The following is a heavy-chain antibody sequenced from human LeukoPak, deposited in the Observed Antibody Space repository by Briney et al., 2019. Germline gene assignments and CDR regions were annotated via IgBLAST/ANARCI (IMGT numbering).Heavy chain of an antibody. V-gene: IGHV1-8*01. CDR2: MNPNSGNT. CDR3: ATGGYYVPSGYYYYMDV. Sequence: GASVKVSCKASGYTFTSYDINWVRQATGQGLEWMGWMNPNSGNTGYAQKFQGRVTMTEDTSTDTAYMELSSLRSEDTAVYYCATGGYYVPSGYYYYMDVWGKGTTVTVSS. CDR1: GYTFTSYD. D-gene: IGHD3-3*01. J-gene: IGHJ6*03.